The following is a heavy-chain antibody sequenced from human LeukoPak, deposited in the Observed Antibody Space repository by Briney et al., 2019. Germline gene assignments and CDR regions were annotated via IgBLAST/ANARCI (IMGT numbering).Heavy chain of an antibody. CDR2: IYHSGST. V-gene: IGHV4-38-2*02. Sequence: SETLSLTCTVSGYSISSGYYWGWIRQPPGKGLEWIGSIYHSGSTYYNPSLKSRVTISVDTSKNQFSLKLSSVTAADTAVYYCARDERDYYYFDYGGQGTLVTVSA. J-gene: IGHJ4*02. CDR3: ARDERDYYYFDY. CDR1: GYSISSGYY. D-gene: IGHD1-1*01.